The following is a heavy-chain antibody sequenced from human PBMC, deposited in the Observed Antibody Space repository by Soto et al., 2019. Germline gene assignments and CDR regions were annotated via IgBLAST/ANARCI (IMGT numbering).Heavy chain of an antibody. Sequence: EVQLVESGGGLVKPGGSLILYCAASGFTFSSYSMNWVRQAPEKGLEWVSSISSSSSYIYYADSVKGRFTISRDNAKNSLYLQMNSLRAEDTAVYYCALITDIYDPDYWGQGTLVTVSS. CDR2: ISSSSSYI. CDR1: GFTFSSYS. V-gene: IGHV3-21*01. J-gene: IGHJ4*02. D-gene: IGHD5-12*01. CDR3: ALITDIYDPDY.